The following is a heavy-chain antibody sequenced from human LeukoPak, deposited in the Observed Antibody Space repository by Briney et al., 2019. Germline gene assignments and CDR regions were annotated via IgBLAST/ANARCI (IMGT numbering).Heavy chain of an antibody. D-gene: IGHD3-10*01. Sequence: SETLSLTCAVSGGSISSSNWWSWVRQPPGKGLEWIGYIYYSGSTNYNPSLKSRVTISVDTSKSQFSLKLSSVTAADTAVYYCARWALHRDPGIDHWGQGTLVTVSS. J-gene: IGHJ4*02. V-gene: IGHV4-4*02. CDR1: GGSISSSNW. CDR2: IYYSGST. CDR3: ARWALHRDPGIDH.